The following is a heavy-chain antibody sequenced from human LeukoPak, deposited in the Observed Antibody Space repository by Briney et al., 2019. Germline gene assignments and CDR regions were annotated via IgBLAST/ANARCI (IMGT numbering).Heavy chain of an antibody. D-gene: IGHD5-24*01. CDR3: ARVGGEMATLDY. CDR1: GGTFSSYA. V-gene: IGHV1-69*04. CDR2: IIPILGIA. Sequence: GASVKVSCKASGGTFSSYAISWARQAPGRGLEWMGRIIPILGIANYAQKFQGRVTITADKSTSTAYMELSSLRSEDTAVYYCARVGGEMATLDYWGQGTLVTVSS. J-gene: IGHJ4*02.